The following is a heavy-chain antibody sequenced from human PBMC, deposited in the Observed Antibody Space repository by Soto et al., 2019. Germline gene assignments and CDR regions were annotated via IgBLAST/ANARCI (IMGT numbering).Heavy chain of an antibody. V-gene: IGHV3-21*01. J-gene: IGHJ4*02. CDR3: ARAPYHRNHEY. CDR1: GLPLEKYG. CDR2: ISFSGDYI. Sequence: GGSLRLSCAVSGLPLEKYGMNWVRQGPGKGLEWVSSISFSGDYIYYADSVTGRVTTSRDNARHSLYLQTNRLGVDDTALYFCARAPYHRNHEYWGPGTQVTVS.